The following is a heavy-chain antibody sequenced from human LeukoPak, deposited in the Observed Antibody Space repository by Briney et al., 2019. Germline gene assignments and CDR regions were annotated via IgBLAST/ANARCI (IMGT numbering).Heavy chain of an antibody. V-gene: IGHV4-59*08. Sequence: PSETLSLTCTVSGGSISSYHWSWIRQPPGKGPEWIGYISYSGNTNYNPFLKSRVTISADTSKNQFSMKMTSVTAADTAVYYCARVRWLQYRHLGDYFDYWGQGTLVTVSS. J-gene: IGHJ4*02. CDR1: GGSISSYH. CDR3: ARVRWLQYRHLGDYFDY. CDR2: ISYSGNT. D-gene: IGHD5-24*01.